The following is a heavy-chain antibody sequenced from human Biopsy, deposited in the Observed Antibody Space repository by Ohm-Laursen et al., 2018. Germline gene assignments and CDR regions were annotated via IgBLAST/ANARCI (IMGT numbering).Heavy chain of an antibody. Sequence: ATVKISCKASGYTFTNYGISWGRQAPRQGLEWMGWISPYNGDTDYAQKLQGRVTMTTDTSTSTAYMDLRSLRSDDPAVYYCAGDRWPHVTLLGLVVFDFWGQGTLVIVSS. CDR3: AGDRWPHVTLLGLVVFDF. D-gene: IGHD3-3*01. CDR1: GYTFTNYG. V-gene: IGHV1-18*01. CDR2: ISPYNGDT. J-gene: IGHJ4*02.